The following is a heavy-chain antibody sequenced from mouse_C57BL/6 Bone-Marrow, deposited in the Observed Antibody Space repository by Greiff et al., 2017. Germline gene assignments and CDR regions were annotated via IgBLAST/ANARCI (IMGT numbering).Heavy chain of an antibody. CDR1: GYTFTSYW. D-gene: IGHD2-1*01. J-gene: IGHJ1*03. CDR3: AIYGNYWYFDV. V-gene: IGHV1-64*01. CDR2: IHPNSGST. Sequence: VQLQQPGAELVKPGASVKLSCKASGYTFTSYWMHWVKQRPGQGLEWIGMIHPNSGSTNYNEKFKSKATLTVDKSSSTAYMHLSSLTSEDSAVYYCAIYGNYWYFDVWGTGTTVTVSS.